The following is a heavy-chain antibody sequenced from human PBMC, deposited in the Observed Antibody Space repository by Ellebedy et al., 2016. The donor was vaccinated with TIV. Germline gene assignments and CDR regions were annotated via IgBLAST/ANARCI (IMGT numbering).Heavy chain of an antibody. CDR2: INAGNGNT. Sequence: AASVKVSCKASGYTFTRNALHWVRQAPGQRLEWMGWINAGNGNTKYSQSFQGRVTITRDTSANTAYLELSSLISEDTAVYYCARGDYYDYVWGSYREWGAFDIWGQGTMVTVSS. D-gene: IGHD3-16*02. CDR1: GYTFTRNA. J-gene: IGHJ3*02. CDR3: ARGDYYDYVWGSYREWGAFDI. V-gene: IGHV1-3*01.